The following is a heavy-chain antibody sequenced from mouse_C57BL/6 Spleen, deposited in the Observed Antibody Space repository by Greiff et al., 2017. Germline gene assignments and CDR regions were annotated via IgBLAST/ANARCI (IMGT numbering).Heavy chain of an antibody. CDR2: IRLKSDNYAT. CDR3: TEADGRFAY. J-gene: IGHJ3*01. V-gene: IGHV6-3*01. CDR1: GFTFSNYW. D-gene: IGHD2-3*01. Sequence: EVKLEESGGGLVQPGGSMKLSCVASGFTFSNYWMNWVRQSPEKGLEWVAQIRLKSDNYATNYAEYVKGRFTISIDDSKSIVYLQMNNLRAEDTGIYYCTEADGRFAYWGQGTLVTVSA.